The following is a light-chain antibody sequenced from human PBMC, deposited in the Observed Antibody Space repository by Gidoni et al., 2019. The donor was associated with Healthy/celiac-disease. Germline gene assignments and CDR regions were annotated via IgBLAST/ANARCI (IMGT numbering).Light chain of an antibody. CDR1: QSVLYSSNNKNY. CDR2: WAS. CDR3: QQYYSTPLT. Sequence: DIVMTQPPDSLLVSLGERATINCNASQSVLYSSNNKNYLAWYQQKPGQPPKLLIYWASTRESGVPDRFSGSGSGTDFTLTISSLQAEDVAVYYCQQYYSTPLTFGGGTKVEIK. J-gene: IGKJ4*01. V-gene: IGKV4-1*01.